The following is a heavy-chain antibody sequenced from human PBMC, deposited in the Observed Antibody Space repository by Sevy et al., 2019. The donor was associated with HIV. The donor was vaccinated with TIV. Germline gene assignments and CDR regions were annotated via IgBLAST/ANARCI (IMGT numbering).Heavy chain of an antibody. D-gene: IGHD3-3*01. CDR3: TRRGYDFWSGYYDPYYYYGMDV. V-gene: IGHV3-73*01. CDR2: IRSKANSYAT. Sequence: GGSLRLSCAASGFTFSGSAMHWVRQASGKGLEWVGRIRSKANSYATAYAASVKGRFTISRDDSKNTGYLQMNSLKTEETAVYYCTRRGYDFWSGYYDPYYYYGMDVWGQGTTVTVSS. J-gene: IGHJ6*02. CDR1: GFTFSGSA.